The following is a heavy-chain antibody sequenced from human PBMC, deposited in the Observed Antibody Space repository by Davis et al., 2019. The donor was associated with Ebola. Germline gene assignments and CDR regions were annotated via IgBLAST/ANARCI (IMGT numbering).Heavy chain of an antibody. D-gene: IGHD5-18*01. CDR2: IYPGDSDT. CDR3: ARRVNSYGYLVDY. J-gene: IGHJ4*02. Sequence: GESLKISCKGSGYSFTNYWIGWVRQMPGKGLEWMGIIYPGDSDTRYSPSFQGQVTISADKSINTAYLQWSSLKASDTAMYYCARRVNSYGYLVDYWGQGTLVTVSS. V-gene: IGHV5-51*01. CDR1: GYSFTNYW.